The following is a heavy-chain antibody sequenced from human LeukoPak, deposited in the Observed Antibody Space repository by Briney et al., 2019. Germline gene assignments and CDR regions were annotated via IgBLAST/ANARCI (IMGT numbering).Heavy chain of an antibody. CDR1: GGSISSYY. J-gene: IGHJ4*02. CDR2: IYYSGST. CDR3: ARHSGGWDLHY. Sequence: SETLSLTCTVSGGSISSYYWSWIRQPPGKGLEWIGYIYYSGSTNYNPSLKSRVTISVDTSKNQFSLKLSSVTAADTAVYYCARHSGGWDLHYWGQGTLVTVSS. V-gene: IGHV4-59*08. D-gene: IGHD2-15*01.